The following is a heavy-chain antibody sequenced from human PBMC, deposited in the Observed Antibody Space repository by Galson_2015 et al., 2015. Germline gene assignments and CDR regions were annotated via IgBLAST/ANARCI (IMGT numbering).Heavy chain of an antibody. V-gene: IGHV3-9*01. D-gene: IGHD5-12*01. CDR3: AKDFRIVPTMRGDAFDF. Sequence: SLRLSCAASGFTFDVYAIHWVRQVPGKGLEWVSGISWNSDIIGYADSVKGRFTISRDNAKNSLYLQMNSLRTEDTALYHCAKDFRIVPTMRGDAFDFWGQGTMVTVSS. CDR1: GFTFDVYA. CDR2: ISWNSDII. J-gene: IGHJ3*01.